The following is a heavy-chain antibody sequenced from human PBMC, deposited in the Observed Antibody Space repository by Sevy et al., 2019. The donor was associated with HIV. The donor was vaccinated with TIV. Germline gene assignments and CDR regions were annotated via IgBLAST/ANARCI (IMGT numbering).Heavy chain of an antibody. J-gene: IGHJ4*02. D-gene: IGHD4-4*01. CDR1: GHTFSDYY. V-gene: IGHV1-2*02. CDR3: ATEYSYDY. Sequence: ASVKVSCKASGHTFSDYYIQWVRQAPGQGLEWMGWINSNSGAISYAQKFQGRVTMTSDTSISTVYMELSRLRSYDTAVYYCATEYSYDYWGQGTLVTVSS. CDR2: INSNSGAI.